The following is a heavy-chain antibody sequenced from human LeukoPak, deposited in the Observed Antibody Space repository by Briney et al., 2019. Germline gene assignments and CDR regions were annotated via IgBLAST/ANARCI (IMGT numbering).Heavy chain of an antibody. J-gene: IGHJ4*01. CDR1: GGSISSYY. V-gene: IGHV4-59*01. Sequence: SETLSLTCTVSGGSISSYYWSWIRQPPGKGLEWIGYIYYSGSTNYNPFLKSRVTISVDTSKNQFPLKPSSVTAADTAVYYCARAIVATIWAHFDYWGQGTLVTVSS. CDR3: ARAIVATIWAHFDY. CDR2: IYYSGST. D-gene: IGHD5-12*01.